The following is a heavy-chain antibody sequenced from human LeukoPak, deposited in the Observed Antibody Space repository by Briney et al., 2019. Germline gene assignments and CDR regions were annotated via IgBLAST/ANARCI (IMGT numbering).Heavy chain of an antibody. CDR1: GGSFSGYY. CDR3: ARHKLNDYGGNSDKYFQH. V-gene: IGHV4-34*01. D-gene: IGHD4-23*01. Sequence: SETLSLTCAVYGGSFSGYYWSWIRQPPGKGLEWIGEINHSGSTNYNPSLKSRVTISVDTSKNQFSLKLSSVTAADTAVYYCARHKLNDYGGNSDKYFQHWGQGTLVTVSS. J-gene: IGHJ1*01. CDR2: INHSGST.